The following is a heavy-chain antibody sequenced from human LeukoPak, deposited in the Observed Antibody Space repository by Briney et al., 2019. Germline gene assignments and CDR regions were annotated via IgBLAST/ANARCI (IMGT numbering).Heavy chain of an antibody. CDR3: AREDYDFWSGYYGGVDY. CDR2: IYTSGST. CDR1: GGSFSGYY. D-gene: IGHD3-3*01. J-gene: IGHJ4*02. V-gene: IGHV4-59*10. Sequence: SETLSLTCAVYGGSFSGYYWSWIRQPPGKGLEWIGRIYTSGSTNYNPSLKSRVTMSVDTSKNQFSLKPSSVTAADTAVYYCAREDYDFWSGYYGGVDYWGQGTLVTVSS.